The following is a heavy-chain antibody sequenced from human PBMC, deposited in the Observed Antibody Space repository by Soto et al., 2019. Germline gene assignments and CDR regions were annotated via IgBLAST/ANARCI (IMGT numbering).Heavy chain of an antibody. D-gene: IGHD3-3*01. Sequence: SETLSLTCAVYGGSFSGYYWSWIRQPPGKGLEWIGEINHSGSTNYNPSLKSRVTISVDTSKNQFSLKLSSVTAADTAVYYCARGRGPYYDFWSGYYNGYYYGMDVWGQGTTVTVSS. CDR2: INHSGST. J-gene: IGHJ6*02. V-gene: IGHV4-34*01. CDR3: ARGRGPYYDFWSGYYNGYYYGMDV. CDR1: GGSFSGYY.